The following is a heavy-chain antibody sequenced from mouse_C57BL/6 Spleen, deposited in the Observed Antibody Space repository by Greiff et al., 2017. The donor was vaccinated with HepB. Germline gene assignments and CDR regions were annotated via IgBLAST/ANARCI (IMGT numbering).Heavy chain of an antibody. Sequence: QVQLQQPGAELVMPGASVKLSCKASGYTFTSYWMHWVKQRPGQGLEWIGEIDPSDSYTNYNQKFKGKSTLTVDKSSSTAYMQLSSQTSEDSAVYYCARRRTTVVPYWYFDVWGTGTTVTVSS. D-gene: IGHD1-1*01. J-gene: IGHJ1*03. CDR2: IDPSDSYT. CDR3: ARRRTTVVPYWYFDV. V-gene: IGHV1-69*01. CDR1: GYTFTSYW.